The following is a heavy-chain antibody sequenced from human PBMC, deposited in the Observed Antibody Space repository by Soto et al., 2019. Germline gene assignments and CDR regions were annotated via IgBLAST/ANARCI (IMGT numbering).Heavy chain of an antibody. D-gene: IGHD5-18*01. J-gene: IGHJ4*02. CDR2: ISYDGSLQ. Sequence: QAQLVESGGGVVQPERSLRLSCAASGFAFSSYGMHWVRQAPGTGLEWVAVISYDGSLQHYADSVKGRFTISRDNSKNMLILTMSSLRAEDTAVYYCVSDRGYGHASVPYSWGQGTLVSVSS. CDR1: GFAFSSYG. V-gene: IGHV3-30*03. CDR3: VSDRGYGHASVPYS.